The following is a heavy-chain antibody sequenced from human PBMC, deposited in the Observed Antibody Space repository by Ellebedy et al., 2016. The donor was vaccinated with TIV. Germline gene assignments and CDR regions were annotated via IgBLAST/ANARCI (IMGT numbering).Heavy chain of an antibody. J-gene: IGHJ3*02. CDR3: ARSIADNFEAFDI. CDR2: MYYSGST. V-gene: IGHV4-39*01. D-gene: IGHD6-6*01. CDR1: GGSISSSSYY. Sequence: MPGGSLRLSCTVSGGSISSSSYYWGWIRQPPGKGLEWIGSMYYSGSTYYNPSLKSRLTISVDTSKNQLSLRLSFVTAADTAVYYCARSIADNFEAFDIWGQGTMVTVSS.